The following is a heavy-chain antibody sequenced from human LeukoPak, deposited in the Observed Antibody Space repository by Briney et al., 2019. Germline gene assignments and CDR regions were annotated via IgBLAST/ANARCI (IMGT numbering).Heavy chain of an antibody. V-gene: IGHV3-23*01. Sequence: GGSLRLSCAASGFTFNVYAMYWVRQAPGRGLEWVSSIGTPDSTHYANSVKGRFTTSRDDSKNTVFLQMNSLRAEDSATYYCAKDRENGNGIWDAFDVWGQGTAVTVSS. J-gene: IGHJ3*01. CDR2: IGTPDST. D-gene: IGHD3-3*02. CDR1: GFTFNVYA. CDR3: AKDRENGNGIWDAFDV.